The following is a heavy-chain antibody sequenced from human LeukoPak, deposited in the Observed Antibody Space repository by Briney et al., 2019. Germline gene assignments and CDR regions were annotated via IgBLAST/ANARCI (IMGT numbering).Heavy chain of an antibody. D-gene: IGHD3-16*01. CDR2: ISSSGSTI. V-gene: IGHV3-48*03. Sequence: GGSLRLSCAASGSTFSSYEMNWVRQAPGKGLEWVSYISSSGSTIYYADSVKGRFTISRDNAKNSLYLQMNSLRAEDTAVYYCARHPQTRVMGGIDYWGQGTLVTVSS. CDR1: GSTFSSYE. J-gene: IGHJ4*02. CDR3: ARHPQTRVMGGIDY.